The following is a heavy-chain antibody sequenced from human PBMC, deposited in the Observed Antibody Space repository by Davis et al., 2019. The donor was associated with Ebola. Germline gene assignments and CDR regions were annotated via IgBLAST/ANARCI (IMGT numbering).Heavy chain of an antibody. D-gene: IGHD3-22*01. CDR2: IYYSGTT. CDR3: ARDLRYDSSGYDYYFYMDV. Sequence: PGGSLRLSCTVSGGSISSYYWSWIRQPPGKGLEWIGYIYYSGTTSYNPSLKSRLTITLDTSKNQFSLNLYSVTAADTAVYYCARDLRYDSSGYDYYFYMDVWGKGTTVTVSS. J-gene: IGHJ6*03. CDR1: GGSISSYY. V-gene: IGHV4-59*12.